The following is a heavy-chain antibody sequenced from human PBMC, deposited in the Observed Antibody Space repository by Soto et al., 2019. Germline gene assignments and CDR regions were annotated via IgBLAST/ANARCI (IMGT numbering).Heavy chain of an antibody. D-gene: IGHD2-8*01. V-gene: IGHV3-11*01. CDR3: AGFGGYAIVNWFDP. CDR1: GFTFSDYY. Sequence: GGSLRLSCAASGFTFSDYYMSWIRQAPGKGLEWVSYISSSGSTIYYADSVKGRFTISRDNAKNSLYLQMNSLRAEDTAVYYCAGFGGYAIVNWFDPWGQGTLVTVSS. J-gene: IGHJ5*02. CDR2: ISSSGSTI.